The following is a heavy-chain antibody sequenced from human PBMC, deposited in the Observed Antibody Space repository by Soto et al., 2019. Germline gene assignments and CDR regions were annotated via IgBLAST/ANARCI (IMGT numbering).Heavy chain of an antibody. CDR2: IHYSGSI. Sequence: KSSETLSLTCTVSGGSISYEYYHWTWIRQSPGKGLEWIGYIHYSGSIIYNPSFKSRVTISVDTSKNQFSLQLSSVTAADTAVYFCAREDDGGDRDYYGLDVWGQGTTVTVSS. V-gene: IGHV4-30-4*08. J-gene: IGHJ6*02. D-gene: IGHD2-21*02. CDR1: GGSISYEYYH. CDR3: AREDDGGDRDYYGLDV.